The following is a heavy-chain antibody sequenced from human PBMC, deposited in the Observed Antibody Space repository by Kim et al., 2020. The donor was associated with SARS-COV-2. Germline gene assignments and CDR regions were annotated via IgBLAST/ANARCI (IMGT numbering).Heavy chain of an antibody. CDR2: IYYSGST. V-gene: IGHV4-39*01. J-gene: IGHJ4*01. Sequence: ETLSLTCIVSGGSISSSSYYCGWIRQPPGKGLEWIGNIYYSGSTYYNSSLKSRVTISVDTSKNQFSLKLSSVTAADTAVYYCARLPAYSSGWYLFDYWG. CDR1: GGSISSSSYY. CDR3: ARLPAYSSGWYLFDY. D-gene: IGHD6-19*01.